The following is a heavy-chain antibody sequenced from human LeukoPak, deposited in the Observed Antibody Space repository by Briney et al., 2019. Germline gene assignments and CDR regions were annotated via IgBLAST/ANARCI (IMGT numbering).Heavy chain of an antibody. D-gene: IGHD3-3*01. J-gene: IGHJ4*02. CDR3: ARGGMRLGYDHFDY. CDR2: IYPGDSDT. V-gene: IGHV5-51*01. Sequence: GESLKISCKGSGYSFATYWIGWVRQMPGKGLEWMGIIYPGDSDTRYSPSFQGQVTISAEKSMSTAYLQWSSLKASDTAMFYCARGGMRLGYDHFDYWGQGTLVTVSS. CDR1: GYSFATYW.